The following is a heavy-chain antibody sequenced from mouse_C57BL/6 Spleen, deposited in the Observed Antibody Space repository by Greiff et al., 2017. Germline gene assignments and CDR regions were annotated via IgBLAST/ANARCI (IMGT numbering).Heavy chain of an antibody. Sequence: EVQRVESGGGLVKPGGSLKLSCAASGFTFSDYGMHWVRQAPEKGLEWVAYISSGSSTIYYADTVKGRFTISRDNAKNTLFLQMTSLRSEDTAMYYCANLITTVVARDAMDYWGQGTSVTVSS. V-gene: IGHV5-17*01. CDR3: ANLITTVVARDAMDY. J-gene: IGHJ4*01. D-gene: IGHD1-1*01. CDR1: GFTFSDYG. CDR2: ISSGSSTI.